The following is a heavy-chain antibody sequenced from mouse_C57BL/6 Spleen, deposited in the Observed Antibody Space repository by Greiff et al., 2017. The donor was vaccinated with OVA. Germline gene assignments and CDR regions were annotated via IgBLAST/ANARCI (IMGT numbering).Heavy chain of an antibody. CDR1: GYAFSSYW. Sequence: VQLQESGAELVKPGASVKISCKASGYAFSSYWMNWVKQRPGKGLEWIGQIYPGDGDTNYNGKFKGKATLTADKSSSTAYMQRSSLTSEDAAVYFCARSMVDRFDYWGQGTTLTVSS. D-gene: IGHD2-3*01. V-gene: IGHV1-80*01. CDR3: ARSMVDRFDY. CDR2: IYPGDGDT. J-gene: IGHJ2*01.